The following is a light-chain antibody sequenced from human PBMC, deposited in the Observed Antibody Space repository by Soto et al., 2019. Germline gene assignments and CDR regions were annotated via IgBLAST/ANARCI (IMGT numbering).Light chain of an antibody. Sequence: QSVLTQPASVSGSPGQSITISCTGTSSDVGGYNYVSWYQQHPGKAPKLMIYEVSNRPSGVSNRFSGSKSGNTASLTISGLQAEDEADYYCCSYTNSHTRIFGTGTKVTVL. CDR1: SSDVGGYNY. V-gene: IGLV2-14*01. CDR3: CSYTNSHTRI. J-gene: IGLJ1*01. CDR2: EVS.